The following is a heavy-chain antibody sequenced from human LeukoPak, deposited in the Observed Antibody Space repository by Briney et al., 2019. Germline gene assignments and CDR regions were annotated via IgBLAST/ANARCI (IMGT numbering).Heavy chain of an antibody. Sequence: SETLSLTCTVSGGSISSYYWSWIRQPPGKGLEWIGYIYYSGSTNYNPSLKSQVTISVDTSKNQFSLKLSSVTAADTAVYYCAGGHDYYDSSGYYYEGGGDLYYFDYWGQGTLVTVSS. CDR3: AGGHDYYDSSGYYYEGGGDLYYFDY. V-gene: IGHV4-59*01. CDR2: IYYSGST. D-gene: IGHD3-22*01. J-gene: IGHJ4*02. CDR1: GGSISSYY.